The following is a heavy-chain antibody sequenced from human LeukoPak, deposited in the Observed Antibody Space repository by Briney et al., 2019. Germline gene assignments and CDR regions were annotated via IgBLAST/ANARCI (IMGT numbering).Heavy chain of an antibody. CDR1: GYSFTSYW. J-gene: IGHJ4*02. V-gene: IGHV5-51*01. D-gene: IGHD2-15*01. CDR2: IYPGDSDT. CDR3: ARHYCSGGSCYHTFDY. Sequence: GESLEISCKGSGYSFTSYWIGWVRQMPGKGLEWMGIIYPGDSDTRYSPSFQGQVTISADKSISTAYLQWSSLKASDTAMYYCARHYCSGGSCYHTFDYWGQGTLVTVSS.